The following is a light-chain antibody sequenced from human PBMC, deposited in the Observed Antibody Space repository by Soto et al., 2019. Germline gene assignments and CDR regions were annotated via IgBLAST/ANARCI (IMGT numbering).Light chain of an antibody. CDR3: QQRSNSPWT. CDR2: DAS. V-gene: IGKV3-11*01. J-gene: IGKJ1*01. CDR1: QSVSSY. Sequence: EILLTQSPATLSLSPGERATLSCRASQSVSSYLAWYQQKPGQAPRLLIYDASNRATGIPARFSGSGSGTDLTLTISSIENEDFEVYYCQQRSNSPWTFGQGTKVDIK.